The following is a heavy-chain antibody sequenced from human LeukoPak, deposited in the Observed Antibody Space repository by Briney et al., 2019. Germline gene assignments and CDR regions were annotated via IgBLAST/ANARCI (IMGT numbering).Heavy chain of an antibody. D-gene: IGHD3-22*01. V-gene: IGHV4-30-2*01. CDR1: GGSISSSNW. CDR2: IYHSGST. Sequence: SETLSLTCAVSGGSISSSNWWSWIRQPPGKGLEWIGYIYHSGSTYYNPSLKSRVTISVDRSKNQFSLKLGSVTAADTAVYYCARGDYYYDSSGYSLPDYWGQGTLVTVSS. CDR3: ARGDYYYDSSGYSLPDY. J-gene: IGHJ4*02.